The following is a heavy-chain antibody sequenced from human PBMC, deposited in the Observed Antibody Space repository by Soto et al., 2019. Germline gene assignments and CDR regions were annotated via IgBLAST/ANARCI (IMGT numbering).Heavy chain of an antibody. J-gene: IGHJ4*02. CDR1: GYTFTSYA. CDR2: INAGNGNT. CDR3: ARGPNPYYFAY. V-gene: IGHV1-3*01. Sequence: ASVKVSCKASGYTFTSYAMHWVRQAPGQRLEWMGWINAGNGNTKYSQKFQGRVTITRDTSASTAYMELSSLRSEDTALYYCARGPNPYYFAYWGQGTLVPVSS.